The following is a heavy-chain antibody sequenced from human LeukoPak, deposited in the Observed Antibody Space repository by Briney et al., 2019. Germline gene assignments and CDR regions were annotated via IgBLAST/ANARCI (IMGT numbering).Heavy chain of an antibody. CDR2: IWYDGSNK. J-gene: IGHJ1*01. CDR3: ARDRSSSSAYFQH. V-gene: IGHV3-33*01. Sequence: GGSLRLSCAASGFTFSSYGMHWVRQAPGKGLEWVADIWYDGSNKYYADSVKGRFTISRDNSKNTLYLQMNSLRAEDTAVYYCARDRSSSSAYFQHWGQGTLVTVSS. CDR1: GFTFSSYG. D-gene: IGHD6-6*01.